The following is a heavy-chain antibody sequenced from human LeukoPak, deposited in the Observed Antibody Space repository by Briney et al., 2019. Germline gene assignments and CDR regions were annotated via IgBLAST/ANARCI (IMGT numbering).Heavy chain of an antibody. CDR2: ISSSSGII. D-gene: IGHD1/OR15-1a*01. V-gene: IGHV3-48*04. Sequence: GSLRLSCAASGFTFSNYNMNWVRQAPGKGLEWVSYISSSSGIIYYADSVKGRFTISRDNAKNSLYLQVDSLRVEDTAVYYCATDFNKGFDPWGQGTLVTVSS. J-gene: IGHJ5*02. CDR3: ATDFNKGFDP. CDR1: GFTFSNYN.